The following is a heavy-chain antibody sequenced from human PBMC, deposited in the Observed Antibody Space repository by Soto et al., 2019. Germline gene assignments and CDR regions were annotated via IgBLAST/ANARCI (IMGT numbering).Heavy chain of an antibody. CDR1: GFTFSSSA. Sequence: EVQLLESGGGLVQPGGSLRLSCTASGFTFSSSAMSWVRQAPGQGLEWVASVSENGGSRGGTYYADSVKGRFTIPRDNSKNTLYLQMDSLRGADTAVYYCASAKAVVIAALGIWGQGTMVTVSS. D-gene: IGHD2-21*01. CDR3: ASAKAVVIAALGI. V-gene: IGHV3-23*01. J-gene: IGHJ3*02. CDR2: VSENGGSRGGT.